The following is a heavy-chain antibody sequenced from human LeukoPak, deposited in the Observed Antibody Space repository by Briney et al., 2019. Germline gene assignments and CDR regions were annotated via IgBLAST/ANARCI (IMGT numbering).Heavy chain of an antibody. J-gene: IGHJ6*03. V-gene: IGHV3-48*01. CDR3: ARYYASGSNPMDV. CDR1: GFTFSSYS. Sequence: GGSLRLSCAASGFTFSSYSMNWVRQAPGKGLEWVSYISSSSSTRYYADSVKGRFTISRDNAKNSLYLQMNSLRAEDTAVYYCARYYASGSNPMDVWGKGTTVTISS. CDR2: ISSSSSTR. D-gene: IGHD3-10*01.